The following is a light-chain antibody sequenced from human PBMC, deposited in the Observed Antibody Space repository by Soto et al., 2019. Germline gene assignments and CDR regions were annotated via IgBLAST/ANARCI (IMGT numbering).Light chain of an antibody. J-gene: IGKJ5*01. CDR3: QQYTNGHGIT. V-gene: IGKV3-20*01. Sequence: EIALTQSPGTLSLSPGERATLSCRASQGVGNKYLAWYQQRPGQAPSLLIYAASSRATGVPDRFSGSGSGKYLDLTVSRLKHEDWAVYYGQQYTNGHGITCGQGTRLEIK. CDR2: AAS. CDR1: QGVGNKY.